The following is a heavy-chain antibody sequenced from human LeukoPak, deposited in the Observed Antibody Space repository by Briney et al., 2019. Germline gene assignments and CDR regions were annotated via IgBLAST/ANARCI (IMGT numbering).Heavy chain of an antibody. Sequence: GRSLRLSCAASGFTFSSYAMHWVRQAPGKGLEWVAVISYDGSNKYYADSVKGRFTISRDNSKNTLYLQMNSLRAEDTAVYYCARGEVTTLDYWGQGTLVTVSS. D-gene: IGHD4-17*01. CDR3: ARGEVTTLDY. J-gene: IGHJ4*02. CDR2: ISYDGSNK. V-gene: IGHV3-30-3*01. CDR1: GFTFSSYA.